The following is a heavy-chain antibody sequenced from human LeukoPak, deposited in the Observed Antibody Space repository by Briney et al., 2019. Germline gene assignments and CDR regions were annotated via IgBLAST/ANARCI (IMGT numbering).Heavy chain of an antibody. CDR2: IKQDGSEK. Sequence: PGGSLRLSCAASGFTFSSYWMSWVRQAPGKGLEWVANIKQDGSEKYYVDSVKGRFTISRDNAKNSLYLQMNSLRAEDTAVYYCARFRVVVAAPRSYYYYGMDVWGQGTTVTVSS. D-gene: IGHD2-15*01. V-gene: IGHV3-7*01. CDR1: GFTFSSYW. J-gene: IGHJ6*02. CDR3: ARFRVVVAAPRSYYYYGMDV.